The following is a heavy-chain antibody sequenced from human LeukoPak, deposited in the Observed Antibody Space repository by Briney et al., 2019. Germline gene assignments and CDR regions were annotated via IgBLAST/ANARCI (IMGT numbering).Heavy chain of an antibody. CDR1: GYTFTGYY. J-gene: IGHJ4*02. CDR3: ARDLKRGYSSGRYSWGTGSSNDY. Sequence: ASVKVSCKASGYTFTGYYMHWVRQAPGQGLEWMGWINPNSGGTNYAQNLQGRVTMTTDTSTSTVYMELRSLRSDDTAVYYCARDLKRGYSSGRYSWGTGSSNDYWGQGTLVTVSS. V-gene: IGHV1-2*02. D-gene: IGHD6-19*01. CDR2: INPNSGGT.